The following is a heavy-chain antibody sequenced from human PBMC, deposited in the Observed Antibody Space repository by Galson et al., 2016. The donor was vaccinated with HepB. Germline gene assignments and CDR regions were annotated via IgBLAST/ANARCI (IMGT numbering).Heavy chain of an antibody. V-gene: IGHV1-8*02. J-gene: IGHJ5*02. CDR3: ARARHYDSSGYYWRWFDP. CDR2: MNPNSGNT. Sequence: SVKVSCKASGYTFSNYDINWVRQATGQGLEWMGWMNPNSGNTGYAQKFQGRVTVTRNTSISTAYMELSSLRSEDTAVYYCARARHYDSSGYYWRWFDPWGQGTLVTVSS. CDR1: GYTFSNYD. D-gene: IGHD3-22*01.